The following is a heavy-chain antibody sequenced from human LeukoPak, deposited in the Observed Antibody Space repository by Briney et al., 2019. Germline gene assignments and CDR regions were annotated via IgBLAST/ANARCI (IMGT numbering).Heavy chain of an antibody. CDR3: ARDVGFGELTLRWFDP. CDR2: INHSGST. CDR1: GGSISSSSYY. J-gene: IGHJ5*02. D-gene: IGHD3-10*01. V-gene: IGHV4-39*07. Sequence: PSETLSLTCTVSGGSISSSSYYWGWIRQPPGKGLEWIGEINHSGSTNYNPSLKSRITISVDTSKNQFSLKLSSVTAADTAVYYCARDVGFGELTLRWFDPWGQGTLVTVSS.